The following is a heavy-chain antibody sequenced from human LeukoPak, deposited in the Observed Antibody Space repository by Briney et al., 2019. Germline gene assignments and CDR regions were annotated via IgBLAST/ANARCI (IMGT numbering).Heavy chain of an antibody. Sequence: PSQTLSLTCTVSGGSISSHYWNCIRQPAGKRLEWIGRVYSRGSTNYNPTLKSRVTVSVDNSKNQFSLKLRSVTVADTAVYYCARSYNDYNWFDPGGQGIRVTVSA. CDR2: VYSRGST. J-gene: IGHJ5*02. V-gene: IGHV4-4*07. CDR3: ARSYNDYNWFDP. CDR1: GGSISSHY. D-gene: IGHD3-16*01.